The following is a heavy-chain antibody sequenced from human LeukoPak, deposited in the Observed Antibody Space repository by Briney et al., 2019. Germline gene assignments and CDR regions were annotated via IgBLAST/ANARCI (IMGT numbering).Heavy chain of an antibody. CDR1: GFTFTSYA. V-gene: IGHV1-3*01. J-gene: IGHJ4*02. Sequence: GGSLRLSCAASGFTFTSYAMHWVRQAPGQRLEWMGWINAGNGNTKYSQKFQGRVTITRDTSASTAYMELSSLRSEDTAVYYCARDSCSSTSCYLFDYWGQGTLVTVSS. CDR3: ARDSCSSTSCYLFDY. D-gene: IGHD2-2*01. CDR2: INAGNGNT.